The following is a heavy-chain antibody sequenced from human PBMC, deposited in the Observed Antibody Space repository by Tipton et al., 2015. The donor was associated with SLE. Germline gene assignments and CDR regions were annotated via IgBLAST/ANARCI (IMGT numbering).Heavy chain of an antibody. CDR2: IYHSEGP. Sequence: TLSLTCTVSGGSIDTSYWSWIRHSPGKGLEWIGYIYHSEGPTYNPSLRRRVTMSLATSKNQFSLKLNSVTGADTAVYYCARNGGKYGANAFDFWGRGTRVTVSS. CDR1: GGSIDTSY. J-gene: IGHJ3*01. CDR3: ARNGGKYGANAFDF. V-gene: IGHV4-59*01. D-gene: IGHD2-8*01.